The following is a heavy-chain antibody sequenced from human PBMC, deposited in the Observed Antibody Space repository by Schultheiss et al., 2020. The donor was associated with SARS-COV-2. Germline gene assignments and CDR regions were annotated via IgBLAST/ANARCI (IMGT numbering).Heavy chain of an antibody. Sequence: SQTLSLTCTVSGGSISSSSYYWGWIRQPPGKGLEWIGSIYHSGSTNYNPSLKSRVTISVDTSKNQFSLKLSSVTAADTAVYYCARRLVLYYYDSSGYPAAFDIWGQGTMVTVSS. CDR2: IYHSGST. CDR3: ARRLVLYYYDSSGYPAAFDI. CDR1: GGSISSSSYY. J-gene: IGHJ3*02. D-gene: IGHD3-22*01. V-gene: IGHV4-39*07.